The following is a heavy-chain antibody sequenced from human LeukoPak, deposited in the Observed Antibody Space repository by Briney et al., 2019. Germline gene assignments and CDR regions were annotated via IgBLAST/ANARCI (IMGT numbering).Heavy chain of an antibody. V-gene: IGHV3-30-3*01. J-gene: IGHJ4*02. CDR2: ISYDGSNK. D-gene: IGHD3-22*01. Sequence: GRSLRLSCAASGFTFSSYAMHWVRQAPGKGLEWVAVISYDGSNKYYADSVKGRFTISRDNSKNTLYLQMNGLRAEDTAVYYCARGRGYFDYWGQGTLVTVSS. CDR1: GFTFSSYA. CDR3: ARGRGYFDY.